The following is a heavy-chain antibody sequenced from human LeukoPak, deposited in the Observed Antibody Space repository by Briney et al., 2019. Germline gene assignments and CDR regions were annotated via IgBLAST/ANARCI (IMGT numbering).Heavy chain of an antibody. J-gene: IGHJ4*02. V-gene: IGHV3-23*01. CDR2: LSGSGGRT. CDR3: AKSLGIVVVTANFDY. D-gene: IGHD2-21*02. CDR1: GFTFSSYG. Sequence: PGGSLRLSCEASGFTFSSYGMTSVRQAPEKGLEWVASLSGSGGRTYYADSVKGRFTISRDNSKNTVYLQMSSLRAEDTAIYYCAKSLGIVVVTANFDYWGQGTLVSVSS.